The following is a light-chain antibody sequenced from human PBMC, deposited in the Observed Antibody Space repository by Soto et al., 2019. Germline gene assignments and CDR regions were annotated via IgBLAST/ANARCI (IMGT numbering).Light chain of an antibody. CDR2: NTF. J-gene: IGKJ2*01. V-gene: IGKV3-15*01. CDR3: QQYNSWPYT. CDR1: QSVSSN. Sequence: EIVMTQSPATLSVFPGERATLSCRASQSVSSNLVWYQQKPGQAPKLLIYNTFTRATGIPVRFSGSGSGTEFTLTISSLQSEDLAVFYCQQYNSWPYTFGHGTKLEI.